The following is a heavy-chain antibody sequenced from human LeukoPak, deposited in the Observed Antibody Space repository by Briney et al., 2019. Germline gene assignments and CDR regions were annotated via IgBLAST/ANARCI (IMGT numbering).Heavy chain of an antibody. D-gene: IGHD2-15*01. Sequence: GGSLRLSWAAAGSTFSDSYISWIRQAPGKGLEWVSYIRSSGSTIYYADSVKGRFTISRDNAKNSLYLQMNSLRAEDTAVYYCARRPVHCSGGSCYSYDDYWGQGTLVTVSS. CDR2: IRSSGSTI. CDR1: GSTFSDSY. CDR3: ARRPVHCSGGSCYSYDDY. V-gene: IGHV3-11*01. J-gene: IGHJ4*02.